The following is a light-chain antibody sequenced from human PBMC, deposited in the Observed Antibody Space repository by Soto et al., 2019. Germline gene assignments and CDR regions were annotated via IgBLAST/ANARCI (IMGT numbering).Light chain of an antibody. CDR2: DAS. V-gene: IGKV3-11*01. CDR1: QTISTY. CDR3: QQRSNWPPEYT. J-gene: IGKJ2*01. Sequence: EIVLTQSPATLSLSPGERATLSCRASQTISTYLAWYQQKPGQAPRLLIYDASNRATGIPARFSGSGSATDFTLTNSSLEPEDFAVYYCQQRSNWPPEYTFGQGTKLEIK.